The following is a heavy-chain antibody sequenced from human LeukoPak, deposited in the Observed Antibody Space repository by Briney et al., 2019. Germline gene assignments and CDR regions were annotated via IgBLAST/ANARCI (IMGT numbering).Heavy chain of an antibody. V-gene: IGHV4-4*02. J-gene: IGHJ2*01. D-gene: IGHD3-22*01. CDR3: ARGSSGPRVWYFDL. Sequence: SETLSLTCAVAGGSISSSNWWSWVRQPPGKGLEWIGEVYHSGSTNYNPSLRSRVTMSVDKSKNQFSLKVNSMTAADTAVYYCARGSSGPRVWYFDLWGRGTLVTVSS. CDR2: VYHSGST. CDR1: GGSISSSNW.